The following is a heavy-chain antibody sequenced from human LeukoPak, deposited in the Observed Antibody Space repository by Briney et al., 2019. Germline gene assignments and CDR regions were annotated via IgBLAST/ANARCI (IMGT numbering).Heavy chain of an antibody. V-gene: IGHV1-69*06. CDR2: IIPIFGTA. Sequence: ASVKVSCKASGGTFSSYATSWVRQAPGQGLEWMGGIIPIFGTANYAQKFQGRVTITADKSTSTAYMELSSLRSEDTAVYYCAILSGYSYGYMGYSGQGTLVTVSS. D-gene: IGHD5-18*01. CDR1: GGTFSSYA. J-gene: IGHJ4*02. CDR3: AILSGYSYGYMGY.